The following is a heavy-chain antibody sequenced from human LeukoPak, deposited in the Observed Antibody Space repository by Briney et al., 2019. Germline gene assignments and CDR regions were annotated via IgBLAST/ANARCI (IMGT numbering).Heavy chain of an antibody. V-gene: IGHV3-23*01. Sequence: GASLRLSCAASGFTFSSYAMSWVRQAPGKGLEWVSAISGSGGSTYYADSVKGRFTISRDNSKNTLYLQMNSLRAEDTAVYYCAKDGTFSGHYGDYWGQGTLVTVSS. CDR2: ISGSGGST. D-gene: IGHD3-22*01. CDR1: GFTFSSYA. J-gene: IGHJ4*02. CDR3: AKDGTFSGHYGDY.